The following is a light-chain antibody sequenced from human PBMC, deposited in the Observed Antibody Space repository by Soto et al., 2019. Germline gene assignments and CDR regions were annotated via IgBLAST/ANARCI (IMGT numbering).Light chain of an antibody. CDR2: DAN. V-gene: IGLV2-23*01. J-gene: IGLJ3*02. CDR3: CSYAGGGTWV. CDR1: SSDVGTYNL. Sequence: QSVLTQPASVSGSPGQSITISCTGTSSDVGTYNLVSWYQQHPGTAPKVMIYDANKRPSGVSYRFSGSKSGNTASLTISGLQAEDEADYYCCSYAGGGTWVFGGGTKLTVL.